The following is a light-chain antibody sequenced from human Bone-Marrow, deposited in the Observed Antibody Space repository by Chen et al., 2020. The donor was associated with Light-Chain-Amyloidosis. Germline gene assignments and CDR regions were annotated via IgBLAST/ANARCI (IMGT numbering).Light chain of an antibody. V-gene: IGLV3-25*03. Sequence: SSELTQTPSVSVSPGQTARITCSGDDLPTKYAYWYQQKPGQAPVLVIHRDTERPSVISERFSGSSSGTTATLTISGVQAEDEADYHCQSADSSGTYEVIFGGGTKLTVL. CDR2: RDT. CDR1: DLPTKY. CDR3: QSADSSGTYEVI. J-gene: IGLJ2*01.